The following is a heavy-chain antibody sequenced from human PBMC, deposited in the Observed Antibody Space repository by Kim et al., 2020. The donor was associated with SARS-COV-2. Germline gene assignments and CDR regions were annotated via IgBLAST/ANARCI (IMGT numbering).Heavy chain of an antibody. CDR3: ARLGGSYYFDY. CDR1: GFTFSSYS. V-gene: IGHV3-21*01. D-gene: IGHD1-26*01. J-gene: IGHJ4*02. CDR2: ISSSSSYI. Sequence: GGSLRLSCAASGFTFSSYSMNWVRQAPGKGLEWVSSISSSSSYIYYADSVKGRFTISRDNAKNSLYLQMNSLRAEDTAVYYCARLGGSYYFDYWGQGTLVTVSS.